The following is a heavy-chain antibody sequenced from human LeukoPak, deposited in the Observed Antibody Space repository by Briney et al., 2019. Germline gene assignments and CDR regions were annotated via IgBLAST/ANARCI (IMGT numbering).Heavy chain of an antibody. V-gene: IGHV3-23*01. CDR2: ISGSGGYT. Sequence: QPGGSLRLSCAASGFTFSNYAMSWVRQAPGRGLEWVSTISGSGGYTYYADSVKGRYTISRDNSKNTLYLQMNSLRVEDTAVYYCVKALRQQLVRDYYFDYWGQGTLVTVSS. CDR1: GFTFSNYA. D-gene: IGHD6-6*01. J-gene: IGHJ4*02. CDR3: VKALRQQLVRDYYFDY.